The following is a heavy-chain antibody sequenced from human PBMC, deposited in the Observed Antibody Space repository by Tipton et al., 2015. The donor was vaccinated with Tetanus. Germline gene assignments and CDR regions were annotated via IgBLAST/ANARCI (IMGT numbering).Heavy chain of an antibody. Sequence: QSGPEVKQPGSSVKVSCKTSGGTFNSDGISWVRQAPGQRLEWMGGIIPAFGAPIYAQKFQGRVTISADESTSTIYLELNSLTAEDTALYYCAKDLEWSFDYWGQGTRVTVSS. CDR2: IIPAFGAP. D-gene: IGHD3-3*01. CDR3: AKDLEWSFDY. J-gene: IGHJ4*02. V-gene: IGHV1-69*01. CDR1: GGTFNSDG.